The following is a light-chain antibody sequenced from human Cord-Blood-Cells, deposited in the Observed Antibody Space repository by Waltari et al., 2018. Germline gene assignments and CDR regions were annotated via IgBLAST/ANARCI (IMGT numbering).Light chain of an antibody. J-gene: IGLJ2*01. CDR1: SSDVGGYNY. CDR3: CSYAGSYTLV. Sequence: QSALTQPRSVSGSPGQSVTISCTGTSSDVGGYNYVSWYQQHPGKAPKLMIYDVSKRPSGVPDRFSGPKSGNTASLTISGLQAEDEAYYYCCSYAGSYTLVFGGGTKLTVL. V-gene: IGLV2-11*01. CDR2: DVS.